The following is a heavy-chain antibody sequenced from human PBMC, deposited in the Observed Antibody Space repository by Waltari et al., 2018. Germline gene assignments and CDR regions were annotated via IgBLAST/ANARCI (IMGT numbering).Heavy chain of an antibody. CDR3: ARGTYGYGKYDS. CDR2: IYYSGRT. D-gene: IGHD5-18*01. CDR1: GGSISSSSYY. J-gene: IGHJ4*02. Sequence: QVQLQESGPGLVKPSETLSLICTVSGGSISSSSYYWGWIRQPPGKGLEWIGNIYYSGRTYDNPSRKSRVTRSIDTSKIQFSLKRNSVTAADTAMYFCARGTYGYGKYDSWGQGTLVTVSS. V-gene: IGHV4-39*01.